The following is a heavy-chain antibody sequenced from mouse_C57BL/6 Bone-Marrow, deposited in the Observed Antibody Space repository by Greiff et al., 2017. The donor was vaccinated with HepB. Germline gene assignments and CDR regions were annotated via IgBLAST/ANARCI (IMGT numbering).Heavy chain of an antibody. J-gene: IGHJ4*01. CDR2: VYPYNGGT. D-gene: IGHD1-1*01. CDR3: AREFPYYYGSSYDYAMDY. CDR1: GFTFTDYY. V-gene: IGHV1-36*01. Sequence: VHVKQSGPVLVKPGPSVKISCKASGFTFTDYYMHWVKQSHGKSLEWIGLVYPYNGGTSYNQKFKGKATLTVDTSSSTAYMELNSLTSEDSAVYYCAREFPYYYGSSYDYAMDYWGQGTSVTVSS.